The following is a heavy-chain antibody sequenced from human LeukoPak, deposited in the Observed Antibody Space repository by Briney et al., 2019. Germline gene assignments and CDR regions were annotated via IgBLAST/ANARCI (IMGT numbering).Heavy chain of an antibody. D-gene: IGHD2-2*01. V-gene: IGHV1-2*02. CDR3: ARFRGSSSFDY. J-gene: IGHJ4*02. CDR1: GYTFTDYF. Sequence: ASVKVSCKASGYTFTDYFMHWVRQAPGQGLEWMGWINANSGGTNYAQKFQGRVTMTRDTSISTVYMELYRLRPDDTAVYYCARFRGSSSFDYWGQGTLVTVSS. CDR2: INANSGGT.